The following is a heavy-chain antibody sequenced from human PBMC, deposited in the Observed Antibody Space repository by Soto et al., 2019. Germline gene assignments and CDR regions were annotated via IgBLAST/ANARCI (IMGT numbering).Heavy chain of an antibody. CDR2: GHSTVSA. Sequence: QVQLRESGPGLVKPSETLSLNCDVSGGSITCHFWSWIRRPPGKGLEWIGYGHSTVSALYNPSLTFRVTLSLDTSKTVLSRRWTAVTAADSCVYYCARGLSTNYEGLNVFDVWGHGTVVSVSS. D-gene: IGHD2-8*01. CDR3: ARGLSTNYEGLNVFDV. CDR1: GGSITCHF. V-gene: IGHV4-59*11. J-gene: IGHJ3*01.